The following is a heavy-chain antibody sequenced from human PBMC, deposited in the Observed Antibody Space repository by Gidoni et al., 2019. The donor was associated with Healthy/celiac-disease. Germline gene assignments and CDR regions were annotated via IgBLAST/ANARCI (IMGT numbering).Heavy chain of an antibody. CDR1: GFTFSSYA. CDR2: SSGSGGST. CDR3: AIPPIIAAGREDAFDI. J-gene: IGHJ3*02. V-gene: IGHV3-23*01. D-gene: IGHD6-13*01. Sequence: EVQLLESGGGLVQPGGSLRLSCAASGFTFSSYAMSWVRQAPGKGLEWVSASSGSGGSTYYADSVKGRFTISRDNSKNTLYLQMNSLRAEDTAVYYCAIPPIIAAGREDAFDIWGQGTMVTVSS.